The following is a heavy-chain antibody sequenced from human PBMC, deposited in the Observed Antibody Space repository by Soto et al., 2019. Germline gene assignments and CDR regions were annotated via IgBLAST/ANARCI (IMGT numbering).Heavy chain of an antibody. CDR3: TSLSRSEVFWFDP. Sequence: EVQLVESGGGLVQPGGSLKISCAASGFALSDSAVHWVRQAPGKGLEWVGRIKSRAENFATAFVASVSGRFTIFRDDSTNTASLQMTGLKTEDTSVYFCTSLSRSEVFWFDPWGQGTLVTVSA. CDR2: IKSRAENFAT. J-gene: IGHJ5*02. CDR1: GFALSDSA. V-gene: IGHV3-73*02.